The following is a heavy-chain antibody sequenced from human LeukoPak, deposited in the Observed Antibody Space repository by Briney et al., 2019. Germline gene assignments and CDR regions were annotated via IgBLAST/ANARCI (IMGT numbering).Heavy chain of an antibody. Sequence: GGSLRLSCVASGFIVSNNYMSWVRQAPGKGLEWVSVLYNAGSTYYADSVKGRFTISRDNSKNTLYLQMNSLRAEDTAVYYCARDPLGDSTYYFDYWGQGTLVTVSS. CDR1: GFIVSNNY. CDR2: LYNAGST. V-gene: IGHV3-53*05. J-gene: IGHJ4*02. CDR3: ARDPLGDSTYYFDY. D-gene: IGHD2-21*01.